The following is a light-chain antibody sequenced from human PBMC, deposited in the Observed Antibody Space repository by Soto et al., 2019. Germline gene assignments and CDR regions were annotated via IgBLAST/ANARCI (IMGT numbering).Light chain of an antibody. J-gene: IGKJ5*01. V-gene: IGKV3-11*01. CDR1: QSVGSN. CDR3: QQRSNWPIT. CDR2: GAS. Sequence: EIVLTQSPGTLSLSPGERVTLSCRARQSVGSNLAWYQQKPGQAPRLLIYGASNRATGIPARFSGSGSGTDFTLTISSLEPEDFAVYYCQQRSNWPITFGQGTRLEIK.